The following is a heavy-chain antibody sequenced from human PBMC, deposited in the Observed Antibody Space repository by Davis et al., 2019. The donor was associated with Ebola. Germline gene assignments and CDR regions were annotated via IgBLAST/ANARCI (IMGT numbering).Heavy chain of an antibody. CDR1: GGSISSGGYS. CDR2: IYHSGST. Sequence: MPSETLSLTCTVSGGSISSGGYSWSWIRQPPGKGLEWIGYIYHSGSTYYNPSLKSRVTISVDTSKNQISLKLSSVTAADTAVYYCARGGARTYNYGSGSYSFVYYFDYWGQGTLVTGSS. V-gene: IGHV4-30-2*01. CDR3: ARGGARTYNYGSGSYSFVYYFDY. D-gene: IGHD3-10*01. J-gene: IGHJ4*02.